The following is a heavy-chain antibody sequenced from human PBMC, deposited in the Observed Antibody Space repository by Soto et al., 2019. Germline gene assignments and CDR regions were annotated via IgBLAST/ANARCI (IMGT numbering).Heavy chain of an antibody. Sequence: PGGSLRLSCAASGFTFSRYWMYWVRQAPGKGLVWVSRINGDGSSTTYADSVKGRFTISRDNAKNTLYVQMNSLRPEDTAVYYCAKAPVDTAMVTGEQGFDYWGQGTLVTVSS. CDR2: INGDGSST. V-gene: IGHV3-74*01. CDR3: AKAPVDTAMVTGEQGFDY. J-gene: IGHJ4*02. D-gene: IGHD5-18*01. CDR1: GFTFSRYW.